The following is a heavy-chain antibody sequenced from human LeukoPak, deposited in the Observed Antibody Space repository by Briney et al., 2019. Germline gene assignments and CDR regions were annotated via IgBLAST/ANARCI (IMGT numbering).Heavy chain of an antibody. J-gene: IGHJ4*02. CDR2: IFPDGQT. Sequence: GGSLRLSCALSGLTVNDNYMSWVRQAPGKGLEWVSLIFPDGQTYYADFVQGRFSISRDMSRNSLFLDMSSLRAEDTAVFFCARANPVYGDFDCWGQGTLVTVSS. D-gene: IGHD4-17*01. CDR3: ARANPVYGDFDC. CDR1: GLTVNDNY. V-gene: IGHV3-53*01.